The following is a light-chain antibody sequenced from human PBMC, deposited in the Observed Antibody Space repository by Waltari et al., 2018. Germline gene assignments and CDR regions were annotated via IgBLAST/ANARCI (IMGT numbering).Light chain of an antibody. CDR3: SSYTSSSTSYV. CDR2: DVS. Sequence: QSALTQPASVSGSPGQSITISCTGPSSDVGGYNSVSCYQKHPGKAPKLMIYDVSNRPSGVSNRFSGSKSGNTASLTISGLQAEDEADYYCSSYTSSSTSYVFGTGTKVTVL. V-gene: IGLV2-14*01. J-gene: IGLJ1*01. CDR1: SSDVGGYNS.